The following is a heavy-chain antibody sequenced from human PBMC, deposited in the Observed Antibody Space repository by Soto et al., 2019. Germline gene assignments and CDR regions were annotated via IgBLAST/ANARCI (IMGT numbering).Heavy chain of an antibody. CDR1: GGSISSYY. CDR2: IYYSGST. D-gene: IGHD4-17*01. CDR3: ARAWGYDYGDSPFDY. Sequence: PSETLSLTCTVSGGSISSYYWSWIRQPPGKGLEWIGYIYYSGSTNYNPSLKSRVTISVDTSKNQFSLKLSSVTAADTAVYYCARAWGYDYGDSPFDYWGQGTLVTAPQ. V-gene: IGHV4-59*01. J-gene: IGHJ4*02.